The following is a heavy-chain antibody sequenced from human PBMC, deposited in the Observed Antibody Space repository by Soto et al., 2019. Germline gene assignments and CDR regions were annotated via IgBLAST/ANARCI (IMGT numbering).Heavy chain of an antibody. CDR3: ARPRYYYGMDV. Sequence: SETLSLTCTVSGGSISSSSYYWGWIRQPPGKGLEWIGSIYYSGSTYYNPSLKSRVTISVDTSKNQFSLKLSSVTAADTAVYYCARPRYYYGMDVWGQGTTVTVSS. J-gene: IGHJ6*02. V-gene: IGHV4-39*01. CDR2: IYYSGST. CDR1: GGSISSSSYY.